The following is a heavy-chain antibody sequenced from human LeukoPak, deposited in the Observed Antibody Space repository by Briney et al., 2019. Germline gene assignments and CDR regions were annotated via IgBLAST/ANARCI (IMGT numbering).Heavy chain of an antibody. CDR1: GFTFSTYA. J-gene: IGHJ4*02. Sequence: GRSLRLSCAASGFTFSTYAMHWVRQAPGKGLEWVAFISYDGTKKYHADSVKGRFTISTDNSKNILYLQMNRLRDEDTTVYYCVRDLGWSLENWGEGTLVSV. V-gene: IGHV3-30*04. CDR2: ISYDGTKK. CDR3: VRDLGWSLEN. D-gene: IGHD2-15*01.